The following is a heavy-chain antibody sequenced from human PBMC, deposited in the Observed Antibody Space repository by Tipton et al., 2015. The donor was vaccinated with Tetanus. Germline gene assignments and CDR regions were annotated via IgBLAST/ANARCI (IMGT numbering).Heavy chain of an antibody. J-gene: IGHJ4*02. Sequence: LSLTCAVSGGSISSGGYSWSWVRQPPGKGLEWIGYIYHRGSTYYNPSLKSRVTISVDRSKNQFSLKLSSVTAADTAVYYCARGGSYYGSEFDYWGQGTLVTVSS. D-gene: IGHD1-26*01. CDR2: IYHRGST. V-gene: IGHV4-30-2*01. CDR1: GGSISSGGYS. CDR3: ARGGSYYGSEFDY.